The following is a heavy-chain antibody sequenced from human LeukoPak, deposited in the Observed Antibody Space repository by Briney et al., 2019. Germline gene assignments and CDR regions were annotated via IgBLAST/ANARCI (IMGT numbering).Heavy chain of an antibody. Sequence: ASVKVSCKASGYTFTSYDINWVRQATGQGLEWMGWMNPNSGNTGYAQKFQGRVTITRNTSISTAYMELSSLRSEDTAVYYCARGYYYDSSGPNLFDYWGQGTLVTVSS. J-gene: IGHJ4*02. CDR1: GYTFTSYD. CDR2: MNPNSGNT. V-gene: IGHV1-8*03. CDR3: ARGYYYDSSGPNLFDY. D-gene: IGHD3-22*01.